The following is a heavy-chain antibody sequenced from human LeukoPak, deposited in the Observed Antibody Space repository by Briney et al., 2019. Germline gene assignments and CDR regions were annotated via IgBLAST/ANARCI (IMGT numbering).Heavy chain of an antibody. V-gene: IGHV3-30*18. CDR1: GFTFSSYG. Sequence: PGRSLRLSCAASGFTFSSYGMHWVRQAPGKGLEWVAVISYDGSNKYYADSVKGRFTISRDNSKNTLYLQMNSLRAEDTAVYYCAKKLYGDLSSDYWGQGTLVTVSS. D-gene: IGHD4-17*01. CDR3: AKKLYGDLSSDY. CDR2: ISYDGSNK. J-gene: IGHJ4*02.